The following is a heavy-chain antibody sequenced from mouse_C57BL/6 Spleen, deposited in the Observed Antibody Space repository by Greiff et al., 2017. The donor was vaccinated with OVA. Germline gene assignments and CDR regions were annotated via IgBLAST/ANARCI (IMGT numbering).Heavy chain of an antibody. CDR1: GYTFTSYG. Sequence: VQLVESGAELARPGASVKLSCKASGYTFTSYGISWVKQRTGKGLEWIGEIYPRSGNTYYNEKFKGKATLTADKSSSTAYMELRSMTSEDSAVYFCARGPDYGTLDYWGQGTTLTVSS. J-gene: IGHJ2*01. V-gene: IGHV1-81*01. CDR2: IYPRSGNT. D-gene: IGHD2-1*01. CDR3: ARGPDYGTLDY.